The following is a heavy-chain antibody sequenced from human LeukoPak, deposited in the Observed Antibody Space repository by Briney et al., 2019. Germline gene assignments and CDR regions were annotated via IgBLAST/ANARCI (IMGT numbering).Heavy chain of an antibody. J-gene: IGHJ3*02. D-gene: IGHD1-26*01. CDR1: GGSISSSSYY. Sequence: SETLSLPCTVSGGSISSSSYYWGWIRQPPGKGLEWIGSIYYSGSTYYNPSLKSRVTISVDTSKNQFSLKLSSVTAADTAVYYCANLLSGSYHGAFDIWGQGTMVTVSS. CDR2: IYYSGST. CDR3: ANLLSGSYHGAFDI. V-gene: IGHV4-39*01.